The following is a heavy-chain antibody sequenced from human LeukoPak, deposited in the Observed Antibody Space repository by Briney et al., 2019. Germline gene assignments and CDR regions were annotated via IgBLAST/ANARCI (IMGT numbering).Heavy chain of an antibody. CDR1: GGSISSSSYY. CDR3: ARQGTTTDYYYYYMDV. Sequence: SETLSLTCTVSGGSISSSSYYWGWIRQPPGKGLEWIGSIYYSGSTYYNPSLKSRVTISVDTSKNQFSLKLSSVTAEDTAVYYCARQGTTTDYYYYYMDVWGKGTTVTISS. J-gene: IGHJ6*03. D-gene: IGHD4-11*01. V-gene: IGHV4-39*01. CDR2: IYYSGST.